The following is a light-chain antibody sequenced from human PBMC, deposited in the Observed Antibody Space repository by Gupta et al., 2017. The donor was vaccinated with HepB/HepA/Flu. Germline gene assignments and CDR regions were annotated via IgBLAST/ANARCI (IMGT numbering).Light chain of an antibody. J-gene: IGKJ1*01. Sequence: DIQMTQSPSSLSASVGDRVTITCRASQSISSYLNWYKQKPGKAPKLLIYAASSLQSGVPSRFSGRGSGTDFTLTISSLQPEDFATYYGQQSYSTPPTFGQGTRVEIK. CDR3: QQSYSTPPT. V-gene: IGKV1-39*01. CDR2: AAS. CDR1: QSISSY.